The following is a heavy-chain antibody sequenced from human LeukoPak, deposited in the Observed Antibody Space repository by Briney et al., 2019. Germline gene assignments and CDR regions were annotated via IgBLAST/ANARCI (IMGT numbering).Heavy chain of an antibody. Sequence: GGSLRLSCAASGFTFSSYSMNWVRQAPGKGLEWVSAISGSGGSTYYADSVKGPFTISRDNSKNTLYLQMNSLRAEDTAAYYCAKGLTTVTTDAFDIWGQGTMVTVSS. J-gene: IGHJ3*02. CDR1: GFTFSSYS. CDR2: ISGSGGST. D-gene: IGHD4-17*01. CDR3: AKGLTTVTTDAFDI. V-gene: IGHV3-23*01.